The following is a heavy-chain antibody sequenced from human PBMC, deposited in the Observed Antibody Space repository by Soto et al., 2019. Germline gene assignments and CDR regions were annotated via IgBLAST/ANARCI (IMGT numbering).Heavy chain of an antibody. Sequence: QVQLVESGGGVVQPGRSLRLSCAASGFTFSSYGMHWVRQAPGKGLEWVAVIWYDGSNKYYADSVKGRFTISRDNSKNALDLQMNSLRAEDTAVYYCARDQGYYDFWSGTDYWGQGTLVTVSS. CDR3: ARDQGYYDFWSGTDY. D-gene: IGHD3-3*01. J-gene: IGHJ4*02. CDR2: IWYDGSNK. V-gene: IGHV3-33*01. CDR1: GFTFSSYG.